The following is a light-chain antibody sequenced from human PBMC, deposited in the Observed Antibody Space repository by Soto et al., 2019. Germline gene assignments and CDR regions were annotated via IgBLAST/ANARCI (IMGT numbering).Light chain of an antibody. V-gene: IGKV1-5*03. CDR3: QKYKSYSAT. J-gene: IGKJ1*01. Sequence: DTQMTQSPSTLSASVGDRVTITCRASQSISNCLAWYQQRPGRAPNLLIHTASTLKSGVPSRFSGSGSGTEFTLTIRCLQPDDFATYYFQKYKSYSATFVQGTKVEIK. CDR2: TAS. CDR1: QSISNC.